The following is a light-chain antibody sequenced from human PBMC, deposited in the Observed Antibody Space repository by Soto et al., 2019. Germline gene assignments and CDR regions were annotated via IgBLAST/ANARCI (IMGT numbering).Light chain of an antibody. CDR2: KAS. J-gene: IGKJ4*01. V-gene: IGKV1-5*03. CDR3: QQYHSYSIT. Sequence: DIQMTQSPSTLSASVGDRVTITCRASQSISSWLAWYQQKPGKAPKLLIYKASSLEGGVPSRFSGSGSGTDFTLPISSLQPDDFATYYCQQYHSYSITFGGGTKVYIK. CDR1: QSISSW.